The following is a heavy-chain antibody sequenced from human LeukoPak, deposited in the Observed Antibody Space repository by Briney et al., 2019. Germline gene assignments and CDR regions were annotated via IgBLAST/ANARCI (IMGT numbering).Heavy chain of an antibody. D-gene: IGHD4-23*01. Sequence: GGSLRLSCAASGFTFSSYSMNWVRQAPGKGLEWVSSISSSSSYIYYADSVKGRFTISRDNAKNSLYLQMNSLRAEDTAVYYCARATNYGGNQFDYWGQGTLVTVSS. J-gene: IGHJ4*02. CDR2: ISSSSSYI. CDR3: ARATNYGGNQFDY. V-gene: IGHV3-21*01. CDR1: GFTFSSYS.